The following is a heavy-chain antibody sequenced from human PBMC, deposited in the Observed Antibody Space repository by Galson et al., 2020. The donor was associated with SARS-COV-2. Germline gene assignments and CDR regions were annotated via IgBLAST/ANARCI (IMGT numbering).Heavy chain of an antibody. CDR1: GITVSGNC. J-gene: IGHJ6*02. Sequence: GESMKISCVVSGITVSGNCMTWVRQAPGKGLEWVSVVYGDGSTFSADSVKGRFTISRDNSNSALYLQINSLRVEDTAVYYCARGQAAVGFSGRVYYYKGFDVWGQGTTVTVSS. CDR3: ARGQAAVGFSGRVYYYKGFDV. CDR2: VYGDGST. D-gene: IGHD6-13*01. V-gene: IGHV3-66*01.